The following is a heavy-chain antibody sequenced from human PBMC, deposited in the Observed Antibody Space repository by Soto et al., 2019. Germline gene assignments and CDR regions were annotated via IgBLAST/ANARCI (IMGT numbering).Heavy chain of an antibody. CDR2: IRAFNGNT. D-gene: IGHD3-16*01. Sequence: QVQLVQSGAQVRKPGASVKVSCKASDYTFTSFGINWVRQAPGQGLEWMGWIRAFNGNTNYAQKVQGRVTMTTDTSTSTADMELRSLRSDDTAVYYCARGGIRSMDVWGQGTTVTVSS. V-gene: IGHV1-18*01. CDR3: ARGGIRSMDV. J-gene: IGHJ6*02. CDR1: DYTFTSFG.